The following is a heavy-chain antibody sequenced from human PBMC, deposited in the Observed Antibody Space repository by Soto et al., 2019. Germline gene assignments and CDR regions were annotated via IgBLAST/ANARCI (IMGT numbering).Heavy chain of an antibody. D-gene: IGHD3-10*01. Sequence: EVHLVESGGGLVKPGGSLRLSCTGSGFTFSSSTMTWVRQGPGKGLEWVSSISSSSSYIYFADSLKGRFTISRDNAKNSLYLQMNSLRAEDTAVYYCARDIGEMSAVWGQGTLVTVSS. CDR1: GFTFSSST. J-gene: IGHJ4*02. CDR3: ARDIGEMSAV. CDR2: ISSSSSYI. V-gene: IGHV3-21*06.